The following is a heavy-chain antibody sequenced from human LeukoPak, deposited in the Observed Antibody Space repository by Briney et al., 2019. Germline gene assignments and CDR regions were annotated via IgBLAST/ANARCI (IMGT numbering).Heavy chain of an antibody. Sequence: LTGGSLRLSCAASGFTFSTYGMSWVRQAPGKGLEWVSAISGSGGRTYYADSVKGRFTISRDNSKNTLYLQMNSLRAEDTAVYYCAKEASYYYDSSGSYFDYWGQGTLVTVSS. CDR2: ISGSGGRT. V-gene: IGHV3-23*01. CDR1: GFTFSTYG. CDR3: AKEASYYYDSSGSYFDY. J-gene: IGHJ4*02. D-gene: IGHD3-22*01.